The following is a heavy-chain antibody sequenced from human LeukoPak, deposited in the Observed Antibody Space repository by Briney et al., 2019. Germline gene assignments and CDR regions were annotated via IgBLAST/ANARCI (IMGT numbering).Heavy chain of an antibody. CDR1: GGSISSSSYY. D-gene: IGHD3-22*01. V-gene: IGHV4-61*02. Sequence: TLSLTCTVSGGSISSSSYYWGWIRQPAGKGLEWIGRIYTSGSTNYNPSLKSRVTMSVDTSKNQFSLKLSSVTAADTAVYYCARDEPYDSSGYYRHWGQGTLVTVSS. CDR3: ARDEPYDSSGYYRH. J-gene: IGHJ4*02. CDR2: IYTSGST.